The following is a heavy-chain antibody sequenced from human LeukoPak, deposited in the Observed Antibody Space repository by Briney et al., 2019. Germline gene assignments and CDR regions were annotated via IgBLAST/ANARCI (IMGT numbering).Heavy chain of an antibody. D-gene: IGHD3-10*01. Sequence: ASVKVSCKASGYTFTSYDINWVRQATGQGLEWMGWMNPNSGNTGYAQKFQGRVTMTRNTSISTTYMELSSLRSEDTAVYYCARATMVRGVIITFRFDPWGQGTLVTVSS. J-gene: IGHJ5*02. CDR2: MNPNSGNT. CDR1: GYTFTSYD. V-gene: IGHV1-8*01. CDR3: ARATMVRGVIITFRFDP.